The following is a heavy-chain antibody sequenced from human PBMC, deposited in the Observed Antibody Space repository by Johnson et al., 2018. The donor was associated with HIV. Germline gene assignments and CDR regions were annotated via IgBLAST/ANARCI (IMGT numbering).Heavy chain of an antibody. CDR3: ANTSPGSGSFGAFDI. CDR1: GFTFSSYA. J-gene: IGHJ3*02. D-gene: IGHD3-10*01. V-gene: IGHV3-23*04. Sequence: MQLVESGGGLVHPGGSLRLSCAAAGFTFSSYAMSWVRQAPLKGLDWVSAISGSAVTPSYAAAVKGRFTISRDNSKNTLYLQMNSLRAEDTAVYYCANTSPGSGSFGAFDIWGQGTMVTVSS. CDR2: ISGSAVTP.